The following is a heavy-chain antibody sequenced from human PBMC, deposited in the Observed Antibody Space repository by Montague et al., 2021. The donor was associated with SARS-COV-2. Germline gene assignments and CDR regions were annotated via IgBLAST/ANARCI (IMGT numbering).Heavy chain of an antibody. Sequence: SETLSLTCAVYGESFSDFYWSWIRQSPGKGLEWIGEINHNRITSYNPSLKSRVVVSVDPSKNQFSLNLKSVTAADTAVYYCARDPFYQGTTRWNWFEFWRQGTPVIVSS. V-gene: IGHV4-34*01. CDR2: INHNRIT. CDR3: ARDPFYQGTTRWNWFEF. J-gene: IGHJ5*01. D-gene: IGHD4-23*01. CDR1: GESFSDFY.